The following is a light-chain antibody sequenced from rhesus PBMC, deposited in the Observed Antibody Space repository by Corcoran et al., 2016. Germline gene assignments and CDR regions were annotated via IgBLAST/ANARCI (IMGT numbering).Light chain of an antibody. Sequence: DIVMTQTPLSLPVTLGEPASISCRSSQSLLSSNGYNYLNWYLQKPGQSPQPLIYFGSNRASGVPARFSGSGAGTDFTLKISRVEAEDVGVYYCMRALQTPYSFGHGTKVEIK. CDR2: FGS. CDR3: MRALQTPYS. J-gene: IGKJ2*01. CDR1: QSLLSSNGYNY. V-gene: IGKV2-60*01.